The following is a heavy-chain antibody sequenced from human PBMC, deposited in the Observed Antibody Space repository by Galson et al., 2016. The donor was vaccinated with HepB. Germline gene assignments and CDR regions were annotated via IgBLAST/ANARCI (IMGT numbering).Heavy chain of an antibody. J-gene: IGHJ5*02. CDR3: ARHRYSDGSGSYLFDP. D-gene: IGHD3-10*01. V-gene: IGHV5-51*01. Sequence: QSGAEVKKSGESLKISCKGSGYTFTSDWIGWVRQMPGKGLEWMGIIYPGDSETRYSPSFEGQVTISADKSINTAYLQWSSLKSSDTAIYYCARHRYSDGSGSYLFDPWSQGTLVTVSS. CDR1: GYTFTSDW. CDR2: IYPGDSET.